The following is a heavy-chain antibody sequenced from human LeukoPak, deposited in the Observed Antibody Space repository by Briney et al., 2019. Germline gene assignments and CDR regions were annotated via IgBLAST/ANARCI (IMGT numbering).Heavy chain of an antibody. CDR1: GGSISSYY. V-gene: IGHV4-4*07. J-gene: IGHJ6*03. CDR3: ARVDDGFYYYYYYMDV. CDR2: IHTSGST. Sequence: PSETLSLTCTVSGGSISSYYWSWIRQPAGKGLEWIGRIHTSGSTNYSPSLKSRVTMSVDTSKNQFSLKLSSVTAADTAVYYCARVDDGFYYYYYYMDVWGKGTTVTVSS.